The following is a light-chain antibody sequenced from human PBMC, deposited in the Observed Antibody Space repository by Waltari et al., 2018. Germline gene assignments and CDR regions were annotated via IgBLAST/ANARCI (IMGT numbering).Light chain of an antibody. CDR1: QMIRNY. CDR2: AAS. CDR3: QQSYGART. J-gene: IGKJ1*01. Sequence: DIQMTQSPSSLSASVGDRVTITCRASQMIRNYLNWYQKKPGKAPKLLIYAASSLQSGVPSRFSGSGSVTDFTLTINSLQPEDFATYFCQQSYGARTFGQGTKVEIK. V-gene: IGKV1-39*01.